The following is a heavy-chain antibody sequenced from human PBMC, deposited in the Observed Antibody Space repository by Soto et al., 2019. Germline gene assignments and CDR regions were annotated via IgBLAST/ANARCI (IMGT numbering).Heavy chain of an antibody. J-gene: IGHJ4*02. Sequence: GESLTISCNGSGYSVTVYGITWLRQKRGKGIIWMGRIDPSDSQTYYSPSFRGHVTISATKSITTVFLQWSSLRASDTAMYYCARQIYDSDTGPNFQYYFDSWGQGTSVTVSS. CDR3: ARQIYDSDTGPNFQYYFDS. D-gene: IGHD3-22*01. V-gene: IGHV5-10-1*01. CDR1: GYSVTVYG. CDR2: IDPSDSQT.